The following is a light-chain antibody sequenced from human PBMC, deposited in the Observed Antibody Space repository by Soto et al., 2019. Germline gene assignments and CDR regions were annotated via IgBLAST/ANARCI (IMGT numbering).Light chain of an antibody. Sequence: EIVLTQSPGTLSLPPGEGATLSCRASQSLSINYLAWYQQKPGQAPRLLIYAASSRAAGLPDRFSGSGSGTDFTLTISRVEPEDFAVYYCQHYGSSPRTFGQGTKLEVK. CDR3: QHYGSSPRT. CDR1: QSLSINY. J-gene: IGKJ1*01. V-gene: IGKV3-20*01. CDR2: AAS.